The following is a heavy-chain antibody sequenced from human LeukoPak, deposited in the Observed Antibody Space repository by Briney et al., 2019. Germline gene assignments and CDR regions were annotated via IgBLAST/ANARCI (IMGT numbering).Heavy chain of an antibody. CDR2: ISSSSSTI. CDR3: ARVDTTKGDYFDY. CDR1: GFTFSSYS. Sequence: GGSLRLSCAASGFTFSSYSMNWVRQAPGKGLEWVSYISSSSSTIYYADSVKGRFTISRDNAENSLYLQMNSLRAEDTAVYYCARVDTTKGDYFDYWGQGTLVTVSS. D-gene: IGHD5-18*01. J-gene: IGHJ4*02. V-gene: IGHV3-48*01.